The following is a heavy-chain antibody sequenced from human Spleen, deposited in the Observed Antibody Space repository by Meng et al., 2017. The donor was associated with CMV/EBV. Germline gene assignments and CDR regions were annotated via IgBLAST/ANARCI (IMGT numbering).Heavy chain of an antibody. CDR1: GGSISGTSYY. D-gene: IGHD3-22*01. Sequence: GSLRLSCVVSGGSISGTSYYWGWIRQSPGEGLEWIGSIHYGGSAYYNPSLRSRVSVSVDPSKNQFSLKLSSVTAADMAVYHCARDNRIIMGVVLTNYFDYWGQGTLVTVSS. CDR3: ARDNRIIMGVVLTNYFDY. J-gene: IGHJ4*02. V-gene: IGHV4-39*07. CDR2: IHYGGSA.